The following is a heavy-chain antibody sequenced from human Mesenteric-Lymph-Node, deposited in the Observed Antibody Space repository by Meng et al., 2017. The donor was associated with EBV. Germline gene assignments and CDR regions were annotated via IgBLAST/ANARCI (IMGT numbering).Heavy chain of an antibody. V-gene: IGHV3-21*01. CDR2: IRPGSDHI. Sequence: VEVVRSGGGLVQPWGDCRLSCSASGFTFGPFRMNWVRQAPGKGLEWFSSIRPGSDHISYAPSVEGRFIISRDNAKDSLYLQMNSLRAEDTAVYYCVPGGGVLHVPWGQGTLVTGSS. CDR1: GFTFGPFR. CDR3: VPGGGVLHVP. D-gene: IGHD3-16*01. J-gene: IGHJ5*02.